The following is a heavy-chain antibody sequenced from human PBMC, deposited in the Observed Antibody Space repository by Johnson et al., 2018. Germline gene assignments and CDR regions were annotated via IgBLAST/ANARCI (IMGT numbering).Heavy chain of an antibody. CDR2: FSGRGGGT. CDR3: ARGGDYDNSAYSNVAFDI. Sequence: VQLVESGGGLVQPGVSLRLSCAASGFTFSNYAMSWVRQAPGKGLEWVSTFSGRGGGTHFADSVKGRFIISRDNSKNTLYLLMTSLRVEDTALYYCARGGDYDNSAYSNVAFDIWGQGTMVTVSS. D-gene: IGHD3-22*01. J-gene: IGHJ3*02. V-gene: IGHV3-23*04. CDR1: GFTFSNYA.